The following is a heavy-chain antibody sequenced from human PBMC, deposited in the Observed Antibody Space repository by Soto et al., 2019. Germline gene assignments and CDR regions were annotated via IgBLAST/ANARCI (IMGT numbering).Heavy chain of an antibody. D-gene: IGHD2-2*01. CDR1: GFTFRNYV. CDR2: ISGSGGTT. CDR3: AKDRSSTSCYAFDY. J-gene: IGHJ4*02. Sequence: EVQLLEAGGGLVQPGGSLRLSCAASGFTFRNYVMSWARQATGKGLEWVSAISGSGGTTHYADSVKGRFTISRDNSKNTLYLQMNSLRVEDTAVYYCAKDRSSTSCYAFDYWGQGSLVTVSS. V-gene: IGHV3-23*01.